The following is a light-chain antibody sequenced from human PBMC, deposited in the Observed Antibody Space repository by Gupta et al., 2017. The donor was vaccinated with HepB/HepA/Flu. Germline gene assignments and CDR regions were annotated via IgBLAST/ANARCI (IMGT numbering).Light chain of an antibody. Sequence: QSVLTPPPSVSAAPGQRVTITCTGSSSNIGADYDVQWYQQLPGTAPKLLIHGKCNRPSGVTDRLSVSKSGTSASLAITGLQAEDEADYYCQSYDSGLSGFYVFGAGTKVTVL. J-gene: IGLJ1*01. CDR2: GKC. V-gene: IGLV1-40*01. CDR3: QSYDSGLSGFYV. CDR1: SSNIGADYD.